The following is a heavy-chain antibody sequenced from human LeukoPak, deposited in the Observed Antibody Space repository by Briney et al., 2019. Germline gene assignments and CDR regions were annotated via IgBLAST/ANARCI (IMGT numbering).Heavy chain of an antibody. CDR1: GGSISSGDYY. Sequence: SETLSLTCTVSGGSISSGDYYWSWIRQPPGKGLEWIGYIYYSGSTYYNPSLKSRVTISVDTSKDQFSLKLSSVTAADTAVYYCARDRATVTTLWGQGTLVTVSS. D-gene: IGHD4-17*01. CDR2: IYYSGST. V-gene: IGHV4-30-4*01. CDR3: ARDRATVTTL. J-gene: IGHJ4*02.